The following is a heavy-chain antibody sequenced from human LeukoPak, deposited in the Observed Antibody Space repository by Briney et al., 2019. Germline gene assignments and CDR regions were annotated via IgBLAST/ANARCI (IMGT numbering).Heavy chain of an antibody. CDR2: FDPEDGET. CDR1: GYTLTELS. CDR3: ARDLLLWFGELLSPFDY. V-gene: IGHV1-24*01. Sequence: ASVKVSCKVSGYTLTELSMHWVRQAPGKGLEWMGGFDPEDGETIYAQKFQGRVTMTRDTSISTAYMELSRLRSDDTAVYYCARDLLLWFGELLSPFDYWGQGTLVTVSS. D-gene: IGHD3-10*01. J-gene: IGHJ4*02.